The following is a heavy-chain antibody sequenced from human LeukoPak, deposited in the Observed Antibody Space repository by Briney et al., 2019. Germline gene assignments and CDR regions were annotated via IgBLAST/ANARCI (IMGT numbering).Heavy chain of an antibody. V-gene: IGHV4-31*03. J-gene: IGHJ4*02. D-gene: IGHD7-27*01. CDR1: GGSISSGGYY. Sequence: SETLSLTCTVSGGSISSGGYYWSWIRQHPGKGLEWIGYIYYSGSTYYNPSLKSRVTISVDTSKNQFSLKLSSVTAADTAVYYCARTLTGDYVDYWGQGTLVTVSS. CDR2: IYYSGST. CDR3: ARTLTGDYVDY.